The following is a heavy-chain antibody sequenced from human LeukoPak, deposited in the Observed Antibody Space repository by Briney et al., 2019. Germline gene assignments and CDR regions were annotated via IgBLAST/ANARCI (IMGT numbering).Heavy chain of an antibody. J-gene: IGHJ6*03. V-gene: IGHV1-2*02. CDR3: ARDLPRIAAAWCMDV. CDR2: INPNSGGT. D-gene: IGHD6-13*01. CDR1: GYTLTGYY. Sequence: ASVKVSCKASGYTLTGYYMHWVRQAPGQGLEWMGWINPNSGGTNYAQKFQGRVTMTRDTSISTAYMELSRLRSDDTAVYYCARDLPRIAAAWCMDVWGKGTTVTVSS.